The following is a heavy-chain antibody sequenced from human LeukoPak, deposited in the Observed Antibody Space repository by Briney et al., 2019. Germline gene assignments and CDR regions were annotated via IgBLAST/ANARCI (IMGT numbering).Heavy chain of an antibody. CDR2: ILHDGSKT. CDR3: AKDRYGAGNNWLDP. CDR1: AFSFKSYA. Sequence: GGSLRLSCRASAFSFKSYAMHWVRQAPGKGLEWLAFILHDGSKTYHADSINGRFTISRDNSNNTLSLQMSSLTTEDTGVYYCAKDRYGAGNNWLDPWGQGTLVTVSS. D-gene: IGHD3-10*01. V-gene: IGHV3-30*18. J-gene: IGHJ5*02.